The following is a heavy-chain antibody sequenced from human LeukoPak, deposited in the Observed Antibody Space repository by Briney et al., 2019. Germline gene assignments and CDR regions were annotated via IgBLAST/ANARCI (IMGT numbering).Heavy chain of an antibody. V-gene: IGHV4-4*07. Sequence: SETLSLTCTVSGGSISSYYWSWIRQPAGEGLECIGRIYTRGSTNYNPSLKSRVTMSVDTSKNQCSLKLSSVTAEATAVYYCAREDDSSGYPQSFDYWGQGTLVTVSS. CDR1: GGSISSYY. J-gene: IGHJ4*02. CDR3: AREDDSSGYPQSFDY. CDR2: IYTRGST. D-gene: IGHD3-22*01.